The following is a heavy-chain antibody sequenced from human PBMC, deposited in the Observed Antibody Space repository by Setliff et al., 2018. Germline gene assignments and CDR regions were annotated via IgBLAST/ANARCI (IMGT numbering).Heavy chain of an antibody. CDR1: GFTFFNHA. Sequence: QTGGSLRLSCGASGFTFFNHAMHWVRQTPGKGLEWVAMIWSDGINKYYGASVKGRSTVSRDNSKKMVYLEMNTLGAEDTALYYCVTDPPGSGWSFDSWGQGTLVTVSS. J-gene: IGHJ4*02. CDR3: VTDPPGSGWSFDS. CDR2: IWSDGINK. D-gene: IGHD6-19*01. V-gene: IGHV3-33*03.